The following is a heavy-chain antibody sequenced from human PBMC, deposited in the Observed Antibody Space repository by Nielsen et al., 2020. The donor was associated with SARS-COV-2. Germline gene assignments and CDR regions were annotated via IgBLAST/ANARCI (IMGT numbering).Heavy chain of an antibody. Sequence: SETLSFTCTVSGGSISSSSYYWGWIRQPPGKGLEWIGNIYYSGSTYYNPSLKSRVTISVDTSKKQFSLKLSSVTAADTAVYYCARGTTVAFDDAFDIWGQGTMVTVSS. CDR1: GGSISSSSYY. CDR3: ARGTTVAFDDAFDI. D-gene: IGHD4-23*01. V-gene: IGHV4-39*07. J-gene: IGHJ3*02. CDR2: IYYSGST.